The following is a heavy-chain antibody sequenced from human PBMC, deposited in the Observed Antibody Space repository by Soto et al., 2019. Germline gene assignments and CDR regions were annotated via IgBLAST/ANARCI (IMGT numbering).Heavy chain of an antibody. CDR1: GFTFSTYT. V-gene: IGHV3-21*04. CDR2: IYSTSTYI. CDR3: AKSITARPFDY. Sequence: GGSLRLSCAASGFTFSTYTMNWVRQAPGKGLECVSSIYSTSTYIYYTDSVKGRFTISRDNSKNTLYLQMNSLRAEDTAVYYCAKSITARPFDYWGQGALVTV. J-gene: IGHJ4*02. D-gene: IGHD6-6*01.